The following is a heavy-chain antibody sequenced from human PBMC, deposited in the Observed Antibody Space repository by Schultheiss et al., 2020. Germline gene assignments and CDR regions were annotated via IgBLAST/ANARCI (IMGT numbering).Heavy chain of an antibody. Sequence: SQSLSLTCAVSGNSISSGYYWGWIRQPPGKGLEWIGSIYHSGSTYYNPSLKSRVTISVDTSKNQFSLKLSSVTAADTAVYYCARDTGITMVRGVIHAFDIWGQGTMVTVSS. J-gene: IGHJ3*02. CDR2: IYHSGST. CDR3: ARDTGITMVRGVIHAFDI. V-gene: IGHV4-38-2*02. CDR1: GNSISSGYY. D-gene: IGHD3-10*01.